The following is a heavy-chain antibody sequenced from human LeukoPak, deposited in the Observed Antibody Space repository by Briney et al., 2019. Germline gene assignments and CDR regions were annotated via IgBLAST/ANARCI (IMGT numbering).Heavy chain of an antibody. CDR1: GFTFSSYA. V-gene: IGHV3-30*04. D-gene: IGHD3-10*01. CDR2: ISYDGSNK. Sequence: PGGSLRLSCAASGFTFSSYAMHWVRQAPGKGLEWVAVISYDGSNKYYADSVKGRFTISRDNSKNTLHLQMNSLRAEDTAVYYCARGEGKWFGELWLALYFDYWGQGTLVTVSS. J-gene: IGHJ4*02. CDR3: ARGEGKWFGELWLALYFDY.